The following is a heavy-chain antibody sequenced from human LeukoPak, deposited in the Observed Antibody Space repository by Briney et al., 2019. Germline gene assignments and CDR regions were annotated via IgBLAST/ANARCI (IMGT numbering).Heavy chain of an antibody. V-gene: IGHV4-39*01. Sequence: SETLSLTCTVSGGSITRSGFYWGWIRQPPGKGLEWIGSIYYSGSTHYNPSLKSRVIISVDTSKNQFSLRLSSVTAADTAVYYCARNHTHEGYGYYFDYWGQGTLITVSS. D-gene: IGHD5-18*01. CDR2: IYYSGST. CDR1: GGSITRSGFY. J-gene: IGHJ4*02. CDR3: ARNHTHEGYGYYFDY.